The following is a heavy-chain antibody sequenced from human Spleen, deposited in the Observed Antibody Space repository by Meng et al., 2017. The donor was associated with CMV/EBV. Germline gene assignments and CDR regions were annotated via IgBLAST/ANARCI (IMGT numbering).Heavy chain of an antibody. V-gene: IGHV4-59*01. CDR1: GGSINPYF. Sequence: QWQLQESGPGLVKPSETLSLTCTVSGGSINPYFWNWIRQPPGKGLEWIGYFYNSGNIDYNSSLKSRATISIDTSKNQFSLKLRSVTPADTAVYYCTTSSYYDFWSGYSGYWGQGTLVTVSS. CDR2: FYNSGNI. CDR3: TTSSYYDFWSGYSGY. D-gene: IGHD3-3*01. J-gene: IGHJ4*02.